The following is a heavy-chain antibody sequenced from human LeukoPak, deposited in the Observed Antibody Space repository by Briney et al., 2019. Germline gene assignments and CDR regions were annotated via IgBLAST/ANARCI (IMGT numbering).Heavy chain of an antibody. Sequence: GGSLRLSCAASGFTFSSYAMHWVRQAPGKGLEWVAVISYDGSNKYYADSVKGRFTISRDNSKNTLYLQLNSLRAEDTAVYYCARDRGPVVPAAINWFDPWGQGTLVTVSS. CDR2: ISYDGSNK. CDR1: GFTFSSYA. V-gene: IGHV3-30-3*01. CDR3: ARDRGPVVPAAINWFDP. D-gene: IGHD2-2*02. J-gene: IGHJ5*02.